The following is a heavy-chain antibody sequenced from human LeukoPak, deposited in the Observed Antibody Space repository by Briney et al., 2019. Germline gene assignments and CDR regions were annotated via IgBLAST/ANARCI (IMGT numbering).Heavy chain of an antibody. Sequence: GGSLTLSCAASGFTFSNYAMKWVRQAPGKGLEWVSVISGSGGGTYYADSVKGRFTISRDNSKNTLYQQMNSLRAEDTAVYYCAKDRAILHCSSTSCQTSNWGQGTLVTVSS. V-gene: IGHV3-23*01. D-gene: IGHD2-2*01. CDR3: AKDRAILHCSSTSCQTSN. CDR2: ISGSGGGT. J-gene: IGHJ4*02. CDR1: GFTFSNYA.